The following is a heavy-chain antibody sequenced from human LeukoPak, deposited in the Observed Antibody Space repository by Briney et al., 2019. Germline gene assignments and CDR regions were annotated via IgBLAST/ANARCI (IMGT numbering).Heavy chain of an antibody. D-gene: IGHD6-13*01. J-gene: IGHJ5*02. V-gene: IGHV4-39*01. Sequence: PSETLSLTCSVPGGSVSSSSYCWGWIRQPPGKGLEWIGSIYFSGSTYYNPSLKSRVTMYVDTSKNEFSLRLRSVTAADTAVYYCARQRYQLVSRFDPWGQGTLVTVSS. CDR1: GGSVSSSSYC. CDR3: ARQRYQLVSRFDP. CDR2: IYFSGST.